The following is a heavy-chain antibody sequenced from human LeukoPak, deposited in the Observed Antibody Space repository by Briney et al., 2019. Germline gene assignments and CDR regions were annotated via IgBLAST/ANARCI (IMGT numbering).Heavy chain of an antibody. D-gene: IGHD3-10*01. CDR1: GGSFSGYY. Sequence: ASETLSLTCAVYGGSFSGYYWSWIRQPPGKGLEWIGEINHSGSTNYNPSLKSRVTISVDTSKNQFSLKLSSVTAADTAVYYCARRRKVRGVLGYWGQGTLVTVSS. J-gene: IGHJ4*02. V-gene: IGHV4-34*01. CDR2: INHSGST. CDR3: ARRRKVRGVLGY.